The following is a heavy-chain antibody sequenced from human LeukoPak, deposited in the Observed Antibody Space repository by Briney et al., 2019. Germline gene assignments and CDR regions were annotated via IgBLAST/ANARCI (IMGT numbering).Heavy chain of an antibody. CDR3: IRDFRSADL. J-gene: IGHJ5*02. Sequence: GGSLRLSCVASGFTFSNYWMHWVRQPPGKGLVWVPRIYVDGRTTNYADSVKGRFTISRDNAKNTVYLEMNSLSVEDTATYYCIRDFRSADLWGQGTLVTVTS. V-gene: IGHV3-74*01. CDR2: IYVDGRTT. CDR1: GFTFSNYW.